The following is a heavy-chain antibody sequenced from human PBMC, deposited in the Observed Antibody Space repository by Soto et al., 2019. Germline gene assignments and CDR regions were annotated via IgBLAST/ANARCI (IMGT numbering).Heavy chain of an antibody. CDR1: GFTFSSYA. CDR3: ARSMAAGPVRAPNDY. CDR2: ISYDGSNK. Sequence: QPGGSLRLSCAASGFTFSSYAMHWVRQAPGKGLEWVSVISYDGSNKYYADSVKGRFTISRDNAKNSLYLQMNSLRAEDTAVYYWARSMAAGPVRAPNDYWGQGTLVTVSS. J-gene: IGHJ4*02. D-gene: IGHD6-13*01. V-gene: IGHV3-30-3*01.